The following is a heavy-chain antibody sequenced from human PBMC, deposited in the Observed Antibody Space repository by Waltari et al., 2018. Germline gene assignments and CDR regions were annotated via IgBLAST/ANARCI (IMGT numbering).Heavy chain of an antibody. J-gene: IGHJ6*02. CDR1: GFTFSSYS. CDR2: ISSSSSYI. V-gene: IGHV3-21*01. D-gene: IGHD3-9*01. CDR3: ARGGDYDIPSGMDV. Sequence: EVQLVESGGGLVKPGGSLRLSCAASGFTFSSYSRNWVRQAPGKGLEWVSSISSSSSYIYYADSVKGRFTISRDNAKNSLYLQMNSLRAEDTAVYYCARGGDYDIPSGMDVWGQGTTVTVSS.